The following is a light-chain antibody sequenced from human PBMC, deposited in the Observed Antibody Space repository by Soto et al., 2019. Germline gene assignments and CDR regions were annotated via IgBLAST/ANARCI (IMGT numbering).Light chain of an antibody. V-gene: IGLV4-69*01. Sequence: QAVVTQSPSASASLGASVKLTCTLSRGHSSYDIAWHQQQPEKGPRYLMKLNSDGSHSKGDGIPDRFSGSSSGAERYLTISSLQSEDEADYYCQTWGTGIPHWVFGGGTKVTVL. CDR2: LNSDGSH. CDR1: RGHSSYD. CDR3: QTWGTGIPHWV. J-gene: IGLJ3*02.